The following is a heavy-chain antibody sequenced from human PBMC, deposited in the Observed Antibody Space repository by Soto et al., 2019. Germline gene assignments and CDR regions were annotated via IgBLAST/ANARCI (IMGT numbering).Heavy chain of an antibody. J-gene: IGHJ5*02. D-gene: IGHD6-6*01. CDR2: IYYSGST. CDR1: GGSISSYY. CDR3: AREVNFLRAARNWFDP. V-gene: IGHV4-59*01. Sequence: SETLSLTCTVSGGSISSYYWSWIRRPPGKGLEWIGYIYYSGSTNYNPFLKSRVTISVDTSKNQFSLKLSSVTAADTAVYYCAREVNFLRAARNWFDPWGQGTLVTVSS.